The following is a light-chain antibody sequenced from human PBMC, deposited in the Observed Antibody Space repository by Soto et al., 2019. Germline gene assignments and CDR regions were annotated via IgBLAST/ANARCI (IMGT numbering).Light chain of an antibody. V-gene: IGKV3-20*01. Sequence: EIVLKQSPDTLSLSPGERATLSCRASQSVSSNYLAWYQQKPGQAPRFLIYDASSRATGIPEGFSGSGSGTDFTLTISRLEPEDFAVYYCQHYGSTSLTFGGGTKVDIK. CDR3: QHYGSTSLT. CDR1: QSVSSNY. CDR2: DAS. J-gene: IGKJ4*01.